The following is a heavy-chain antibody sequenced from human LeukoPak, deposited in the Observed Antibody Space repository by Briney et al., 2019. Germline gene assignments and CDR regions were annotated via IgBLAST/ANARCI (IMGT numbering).Heavy chain of an antibody. J-gene: IGHJ4*02. CDR3: ARDVDIVATVGYGYDY. Sequence: ASVKVSCKASGYTFTSYGISWVRQAPGQGLEWMGWISAYNGNTNYAQKLQGRVTMTTDTSTSTAYMELRSLRSDGTAVYYCARDVDIVATVGYGYDYWGQGTLVTVSS. CDR2: ISAYNGNT. D-gene: IGHD5-12*01. V-gene: IGHV1-18*01. CDR1: GYTFTSYG.